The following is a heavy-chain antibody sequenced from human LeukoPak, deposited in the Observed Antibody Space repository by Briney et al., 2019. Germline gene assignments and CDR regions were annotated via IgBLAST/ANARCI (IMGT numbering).Heavy chain of an antibody. D-gene: IGHD4-17*01. Sequence: ASVKVSCKASGGTFSSYAISWVRQAPGQGLEWMGGFIPIFGTANYAQKFQGRVTITADKSTSTAYMELSSLRSEDTAVYYCARDRIDYGDYVAFDYWGQGTLVTVSS. CDR3: ARDRIDYGDYVAFDY. V-gene: IGHV1-69*06. CDR1: GGTFSSYA. J-gene: IGHJ4*02. CDR2: FIPIFGTA.